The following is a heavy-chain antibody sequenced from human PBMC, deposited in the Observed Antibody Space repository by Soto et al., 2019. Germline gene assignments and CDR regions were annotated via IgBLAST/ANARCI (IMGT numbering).Heavy chain of an antibody. Sequence: GASVKVSCKASGYTFTSYGIHWVRQAPGQRLEWMGWINAANGDTKYSPKFQGRVTITRDTSASTAYMELSSLRSEDTAVYYCARDQQKYNPSFYHYYAMDLWGQGTTVTVSS. V-gene: IGHV1-3*01. CDR1: GYTFTSYG. D-gene: IGHD1-20*01. CDR2: INAANGDT. CDR3: ARDQQKYNPSFYHYYAMDL. J-gene: IGHJ6*02.